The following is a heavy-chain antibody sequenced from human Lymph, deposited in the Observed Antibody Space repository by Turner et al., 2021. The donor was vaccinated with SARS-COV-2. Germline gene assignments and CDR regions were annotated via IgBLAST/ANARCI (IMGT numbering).Heavy chain of an antibody. CDR2: IIPMFGTA. CDR3: ARVGSSVVPYYYYGMDV. Sequence: QVPLVQSGTEVKKPGSSVKVSCKASGGTFSSHVISWVRQAPGQGLEWMGGIIPMFGTANYAQKFQGRVTITADESTSTAYMELSSLRSDDTAVYYCARVGSSVVPYYYYGMDVWGQGTTVTVSS. D-gene: IGHD3-22*01. V-gene: IGHV1-69*01. J-gene: IGHJ6*02. CDR1: GGTFSSHV.